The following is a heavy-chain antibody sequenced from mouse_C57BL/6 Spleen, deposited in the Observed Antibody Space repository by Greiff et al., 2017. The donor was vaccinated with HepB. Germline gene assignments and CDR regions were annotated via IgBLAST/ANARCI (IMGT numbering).Heavy chain of an antibody. J-gene: IGHJ2*01. CDR2: IYPGSGST. CDR3: ARLDYYGSSYGGFDY. D-gene: IGHD1-1*01. Sequence: QVQLQQPGAELVKPGASVKMSCKASGYTFTSYRITWVKQRPGQGLEWIGDIYPGSGSTNYNEKFKSKATLTVDTSSSTAYMQLSSLTSEDSAVYYCARLDYYGSSYGGFDYWGQGTTLTVSS. V-gene: IGHV1-55*01. CDR1: GYTFTSYR.